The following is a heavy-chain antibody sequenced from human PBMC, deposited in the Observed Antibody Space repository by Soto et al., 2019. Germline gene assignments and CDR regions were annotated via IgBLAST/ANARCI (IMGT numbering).Heavy chain of an antibody. J-gene: IGHJ2*01. Sequence: SETLSLTCTVSGGSISSGDYYWSWIRQPPGKGLEWIGYIYYSGSTYYNPSLKSRVTISVDTSKNQFSLKLSSVTAADTAVYYCARGVTMVRGVIIKHWYFDLWGRGTLVTAPQ. D-gene: IGHD3-10*01. CDR1: GGSISSGDYY. CDR2: IYYSGST. V-gene: IGHV4-30-4*01. CDR3: ARGVTMVRGVIIKHWYFDL.